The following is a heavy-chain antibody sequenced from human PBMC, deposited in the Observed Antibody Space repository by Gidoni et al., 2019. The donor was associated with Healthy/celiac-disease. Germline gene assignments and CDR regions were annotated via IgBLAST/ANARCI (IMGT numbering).Heavy chain of an antibody. V-gene: IGHV4-34*01. CDR1: GGSFRGSY. CDR2: INHSGST. Sequence: QVQLQQWGAGLLKPSATLSLPCAVYGGSFRGSYWRWIRQPPRKGLEWIGEINHSGSTNYNTSIKSRVTISVETSKNQCSLKLSAVTAADTAVYYCARGYYGSGDPRGWFDPWGQGTLVTVSS. D-gene: IGHD3-10*01. CDR3: ARGYYGSGDPRGWFDP. J-gene: IGHJ5*02.